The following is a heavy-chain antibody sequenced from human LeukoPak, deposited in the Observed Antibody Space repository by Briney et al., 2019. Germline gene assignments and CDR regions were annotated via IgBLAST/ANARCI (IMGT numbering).Heavy chain of an antibody. V-gene: IGHV4-38-2*02. CDR2: IYHSGST. J-gene: IGHJ3*02. D-gene: IGHD5-18*01. CDR1: GYSISSGYY. CDR3: ARASAGYSYGYGAFDI. Sequence: SETLSLTCTVSGYSISSGYYWGWIRQPPGKGLEWIGSIYHSGSTYYNPSLKSRVTISVDTSKNQFTLKLSSVTAADTAVYYCARASAGYSYGYGAFDIWGQGTMVTVSS.